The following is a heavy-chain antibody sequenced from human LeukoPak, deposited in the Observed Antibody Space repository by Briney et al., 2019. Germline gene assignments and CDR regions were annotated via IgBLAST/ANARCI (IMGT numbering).Heavy chain of an antibody. Sequence: PSETLSLTCTVSGGSISSSSYYWGWIRQPPGKGLEWIGGISYSGNTYYNPSLKTPVTISVDTSENQFSLRLSSVTAADTAVYYCARLSYYDYDYHYYYYMDLWGKGTTVTVS. J-gene: IGHJ6*03. D-gene: IGHD3-16*01. CDR1: GGSISSSSYY. V-gene: IGHV4-39*01. CDR3: ARLSYYDYDYHYYYYMDL. CDR2: ISYSGNT.